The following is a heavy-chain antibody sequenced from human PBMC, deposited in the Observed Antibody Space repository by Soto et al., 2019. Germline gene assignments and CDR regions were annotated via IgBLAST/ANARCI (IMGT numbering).Heavy chain of an antibody. J-gene: IGHJ4*02. CDR3: AKAMAEKWHPFDY. CDR1: GFFLRDFG. CDR2: IWYDGSNT. Sequence: GGSLRLSCVASGFFLRDFGMHWVRQAPGKGLEWVSVIWYDGSNTYQGESVKGRFTMSRDISKNTLYLQMDSLRPEDTAVYYCAKAMAEKWHPFDYWGQGTLVTVSS. D-gene: IGHD5-12*01. V-gene: IGHV3-33*06.